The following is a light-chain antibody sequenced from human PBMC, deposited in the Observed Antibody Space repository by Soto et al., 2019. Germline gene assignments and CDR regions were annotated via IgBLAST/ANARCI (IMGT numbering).Light chain of an antibody. CDR3: QQFRNWPWT. CDR1: QSISIN. J-gene: IGKJ1*01. V-gene: IGKV3-15*01. Sequence: EIVLTQSPGTLSVSPGDRVTLSCRASQSISINLAWYQHKPGQAPRLLMQTASSRATGVPARISGSGSGTEFTLTISSLQSEYFAVYYCQQFRNWPWTFGQGTKVDI. CDR2: TAS.